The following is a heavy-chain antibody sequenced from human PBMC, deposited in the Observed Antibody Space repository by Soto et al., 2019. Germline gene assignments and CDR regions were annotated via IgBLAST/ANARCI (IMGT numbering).Heavy chain of an antibody. Sequence: GESLKISCTGVGYSFTSYRIGWVRQMPGKGLEWMGIIYLGDSDTRYSPSFQGQVTISADKSITTAYLQWSSLKASDTAMYYCARGYCTTTICDPWFDPWGQGTLVTVSS. V-gene: IGHV5-51*01. D-gene: IGHD2-2*01. J-gene: IGHJ5*02. CDR3: ARGYCTTTICDPWFDP. CDR2: IYLGDSDT. CDR1: GYSFTSYR.